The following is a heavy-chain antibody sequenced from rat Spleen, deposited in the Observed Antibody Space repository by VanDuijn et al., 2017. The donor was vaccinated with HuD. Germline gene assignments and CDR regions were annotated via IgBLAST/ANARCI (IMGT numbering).Heavy chain of an antibody. Sequence: EVQLVESDGGLVQPGRSLKLSCTASGFIFSDHYVAWVRQAPTKGLEWVATLSYDGHTTYYRDSVKGRFTISRDNAKSILYLQMNSLQTEDTAMYFCGRHAFYDGYYHWYFDLWGPGTMVTVSS. J-gene: IGHJ1*01. D-gene: IGHD1-12*03. CDR3: GRHAFYDGYYHWYFDL. V-gene: IGHV5-29*01. CDR1: GFIFSDHY. CDR2: LSYDGHTT.